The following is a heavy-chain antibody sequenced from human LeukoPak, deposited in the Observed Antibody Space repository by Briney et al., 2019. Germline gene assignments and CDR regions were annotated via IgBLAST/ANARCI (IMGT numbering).Heavy chain of an antibody. CDR3: ARDRAGAYYYYDSSGYCDY. Sequence: ASVKVSCKASGYTFTSYYMHWVRQAPGQGLEWMGIINPNGGSTSYAQKFQGRVTMTRDTSTSTVYMELSSLRSEDTAVYYCARDRAGAYYYYDSSGYCDYWGQGTLVTVSS. CDR2: INPNGGST. J-gene: IGHJ4*02. CDR1: GYTFTSYY. V-gene: IGHV1-46*01. D-gene: IGHD3-22*01.